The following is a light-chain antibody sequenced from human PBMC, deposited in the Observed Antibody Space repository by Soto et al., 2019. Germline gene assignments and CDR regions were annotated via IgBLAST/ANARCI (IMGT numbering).Light chain of an antibody. CDR3: SSFAGSNNFPYV. CDR1: SXDVGAYDY. Sequence: QSALTQPLSASGSPGQSVTISCTGTSXDVGAYDYVSWYQQHPGKAPKLMIYEINKRPSGVPDRFSGSKSGNTASLTVSGLQAEDEADYYCSSFAGSNNFPYVFGTGTKVILL. CDR2: EIN. J-gene: IGLJ1*01. V-gene: IGLV2-8*01.